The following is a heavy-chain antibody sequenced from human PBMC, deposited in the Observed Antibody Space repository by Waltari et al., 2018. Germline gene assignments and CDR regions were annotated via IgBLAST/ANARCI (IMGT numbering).Heavy chain of an antibody. CDR1: GFTFSTYW. Sequence: EVQLVESGGGLVQPGGSLRLSCAASGFTFSTYWMHWVRQAPGKGPVWGTGIRGEGTEKYYAESGTCRFAVARDNAKNTLYLQMNNLRAEDTAIYHCVRASYNGAYARGYYYYGLDVWGPGTMVTVSS. CDR3: VRASYNGAYARGYYYYGLDV. CDR2: IRGEGTEK. V-gene: IGHV3-74*01. J-gene: IGHJ6*02. D-gene: IGHD2-8*01.